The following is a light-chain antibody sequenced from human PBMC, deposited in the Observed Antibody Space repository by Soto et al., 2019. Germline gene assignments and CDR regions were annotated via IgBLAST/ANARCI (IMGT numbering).Light chain of an antibody. CDR2: AAS. J-gene: IGKJ1*01. CDR1: QSVSAF. Sequence: IQMTQSPSSLSASVGDRVTITCRASQSVSAFLNWYQQKPGKAPKLLIYAASSLESGVPSRFSGSGSGTDFTLTISSLQPEDFATYYCLQDYIYPWTFAQVTMVDIK. CDR3: LQDYIYPWT. V-gene: IGKV1-6*01.